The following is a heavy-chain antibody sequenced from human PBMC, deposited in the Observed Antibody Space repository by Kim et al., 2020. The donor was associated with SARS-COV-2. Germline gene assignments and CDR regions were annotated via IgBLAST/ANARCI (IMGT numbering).Heavy chain of an antibody. D-gene: IGHD5-12*01. Sequence: QTLSLTCTVSGGSISSGGYYWSWIRQHPGKGLEWIGYIYYSGSTYYNPSLKSRVTISVDTSKNQFSLKLSSVTAADTAVYYCARDARRDGYNRRLDYWGQGTLVTVSS. CDR2: IYYSGST. CDR3: ARDARRDGYNRRLDY. V-gene: IGHV4-31*03. J-gene: IGHJ4*02. CDR1: GGSISSGGYY.